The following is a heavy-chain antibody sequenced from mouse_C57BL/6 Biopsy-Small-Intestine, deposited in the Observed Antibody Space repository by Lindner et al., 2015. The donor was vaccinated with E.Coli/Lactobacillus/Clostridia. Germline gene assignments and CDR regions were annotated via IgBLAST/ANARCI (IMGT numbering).Heavy chain of an antibody. CDR2: IDPEDGET. D-gene: IGHD2-12*01. Sequence: EVQLQESGAELVEPGASVKLSCTASGFNIKDHYIHWVKQRTDQGLEWIGRIDPEDGETTYAPKFQGEATITADTYSNSAYLQLSSLTSEDTAVYYCSRNEIYAAWFAYWGQGTLVTVSA. J-gene: IGHJ3*01. CDR1: GFNIKDHY. CDR3: SRNEIYAAWFAY. V-gene: IGHV14-2*01.